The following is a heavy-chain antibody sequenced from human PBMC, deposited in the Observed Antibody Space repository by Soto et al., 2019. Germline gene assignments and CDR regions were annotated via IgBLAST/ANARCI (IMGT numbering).Heavy chain of an antibody. Sequence: SETLSLTCAVYGGSFSGYYWSWIRQPPGKGLEWIGEINHSGSTNYNPSLKSRVTISVDTSKNQFSLKLSSVTAADTAVYYCATSLGELPNYWGQGTLVTVSS. CDR3: ATSLGELPNY. D-gene: IGHD3-10*01. CDR2: INHSGST. J-gene: IGHJ4*02. V-gene: IGHV4-34*01. CDR1: GGSFSGYY.